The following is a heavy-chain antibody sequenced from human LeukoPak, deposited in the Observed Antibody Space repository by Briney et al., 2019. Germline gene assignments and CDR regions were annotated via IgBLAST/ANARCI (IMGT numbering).Heavy chain of an antibody. CDR1: GESFSGYY. V-gene: IGHV4-34*01. CDR2: INHSGTT. J-gene: IGHJ5*02. D-gene: IGHD3-16*02. Sequence: SETLSLTCAVYGESFSGYYRTWIRQPPEKGLEWIGEINHSGTTNYKASLRSRVTISVDTSKNQFSLKLTSVTAADTALYYCARGLGDYVGGTYRYIGWFDPWGQGTLVTVSS. CDR3: ARGLGDYVGGTYRYIGWFDP.